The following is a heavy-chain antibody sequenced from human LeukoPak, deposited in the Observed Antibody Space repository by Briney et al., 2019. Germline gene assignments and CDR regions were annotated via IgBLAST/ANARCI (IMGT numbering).Heavy chain of an antibody. Sequence: GGSLRLSCAPSALTFSSYSTNWVRQAPGKGLEWVSYITSSGSVMYHADSVRGRFTISRDNDKNSLYLEMNSLRDEDTAVYYCARDVRWLRFVFDNWGQGTLVTVSS. CDR3: ARDVRWLRFVFDN. CDR1: ALTFSSYS. V-gene: IGHV3-48*02. D-gene: IGHD5-12*01. CDR2: ITSSGSVM. J-gene: IGHJ4*02.